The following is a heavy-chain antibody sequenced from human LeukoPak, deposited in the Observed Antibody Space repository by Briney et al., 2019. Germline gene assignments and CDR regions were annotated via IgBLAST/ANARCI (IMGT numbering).Heavy chain of an antibody. D-gene: IGHD4-17*01. J-gene: IGHJ2*01. CDR1: GGSISSGGYY. V-gene: IGHV4-31*01. Sequence: SETLSLNCTVSGGSISSGGYYWSWIRQHPGKGLEWIGYIYYSGSTYYNPSLKSVATISVDTSKNQFHLKLSSVTAADTAVYYCARDRGPPSYGDYWWYFYLWGRRTLVTVS. CDR2: IYYSGST. CDR3: ARDRGPPSYGDYWWYFYL.